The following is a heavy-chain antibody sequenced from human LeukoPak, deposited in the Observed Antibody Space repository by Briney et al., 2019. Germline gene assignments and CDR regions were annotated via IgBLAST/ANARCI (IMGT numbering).Heavy chain of an antibody. CDR1: GFTVSSFY. CDR3: ANVLRYFDWEYGMDV. Sequence: GGSLRLSCAASGFTVSSFYMSWVRQAPGKGLEWVSVIYSGGSTYYADSVKGRFTISRDNSKNTLYLQMNSLRAEDTAVYYCANVLRYFDWEYGMDVWGQGTTVTVSS. J-gene: IGHJ6*02. V-gene: IGHV3-53*01. CDR2: IYSGGST. D-gene: IGHD3-9*01.